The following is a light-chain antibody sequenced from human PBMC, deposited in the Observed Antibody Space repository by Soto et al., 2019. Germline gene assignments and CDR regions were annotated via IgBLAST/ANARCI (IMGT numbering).Light chain of an antibody. Sequence: QSALTHPPSASVSPGQSVTISCTGTSSDVGGYNYVSWYQRYPGKVHKLMVYEVNKRPSGVPDRFSGSKSGNTASLTVSGLQAEDEADYYCTSYEGGNNVFGTGTKLTVL. CDR3: TSYEGGNNV. J-gene: IGLJ1*01. V-gene: IGLV2-8*01. CDR1: SSDVGGYNY. CDR2: EVN.